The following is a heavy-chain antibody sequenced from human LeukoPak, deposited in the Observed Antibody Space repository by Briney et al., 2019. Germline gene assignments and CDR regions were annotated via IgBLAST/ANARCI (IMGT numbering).Heavy chain of an antibody. CDR1: GGSFSNYY. CDR2: VHPSGST. Sequence: SETLSLTCAVYGGSFSNYYGSWIRQPPGKGLEWIGEVHPSGSTNYNPSLESRVTISLDASKNQLSLKLTSVTAADTAVYFCARGLDAYKGGNYWGQGTLVGVSS. J-gene: IGHJ4*02. D-gene: IGHD5-24*01. CDR3: ARGLDAYKGGNY. V-gene: IGHV4-34*01.